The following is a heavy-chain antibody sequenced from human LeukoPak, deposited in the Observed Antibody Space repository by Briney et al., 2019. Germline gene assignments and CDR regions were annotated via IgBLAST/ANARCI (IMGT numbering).Heavy chain of an antibody. CDR3: ARTYDFWSGNWFDP. J-gene: IGHJ5*02. Sequence: PSETLSLTCTVSGGSISSYYWSWIRQPPGKGLEWIGYIYYSGSTNYNPSLKSRVTISVDTSKNQFSLKLSSVTAADTAVYYCARTYDFWSGNWFDPCGQGTLVTVSS. CDR1: GGSISSYY. CDR2: IYYSGST. V-gene: IGHV4-59*01. D-gene: IGHD3-3*01.